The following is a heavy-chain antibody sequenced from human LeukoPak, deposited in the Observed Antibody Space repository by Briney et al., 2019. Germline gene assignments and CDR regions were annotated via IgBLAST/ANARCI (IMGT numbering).Heavy chain of an antibody. D-gene: IGHD2-2*01. V-gene: IGHV3-48*04. CDR2: ISSSGSTI. J-gene: IGHJ5*02. CDR3: AREGEYCSSTSCFNWFDP. Sequence: GGSLRLSCAASGFTFSSYSMNWVRQAPGKGLEWVSSISSSGSTIYYADSVKGRFTISRDNAKNSLYLQMNSLRAEDTAVYYCAREGEYCSSTSCFNWFDPWGQGTLVTVSS. CDR1: GFTFSSYS.